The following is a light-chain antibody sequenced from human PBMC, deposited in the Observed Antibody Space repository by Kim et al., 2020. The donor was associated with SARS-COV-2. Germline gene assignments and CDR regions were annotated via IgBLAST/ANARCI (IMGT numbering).Light chain of an antibody. CDR2: KDS. CDR1: ALPKQY. Sequence: GQTARITCSGDALPKQYAYWYQQKPGQAPGLVIYKDSERPSGIPERFSGSSSGTTVTLTISGVQAEDEADYYCQSADSSGTYPYWVFGGGTKLTVL. J-gene: IGLJ3*02. CDR3: QSADSSGTYPYWV. V-gene: IGLV3-25*03.